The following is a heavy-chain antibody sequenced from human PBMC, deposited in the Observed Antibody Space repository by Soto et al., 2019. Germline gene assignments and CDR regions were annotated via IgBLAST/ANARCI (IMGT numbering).Heavy chain of an antibody. J-gene: IGHJ5*02. Sequence: SETLSLTCTFSGGSISSGGYYWSYSGTTYYNPSLKSRVTISVDTSKNQFSLKLSSVTAADTAVYYCARSVDPWGQGTLVTVSS. CDR2: SGTT. V-gene: IGHV4-31*03. CDR1: GGSISSGGYY. CDR3: ARSVDP.